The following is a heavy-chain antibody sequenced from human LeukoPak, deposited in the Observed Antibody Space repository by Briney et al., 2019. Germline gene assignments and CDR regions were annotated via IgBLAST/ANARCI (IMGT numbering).Heavy chain of an antibody. CDR1: GLTFINAW. Sequence: PGGSLRLSCAGSGLTFINAWMSWVRQAPGKGLEWVGRIKNRADGGTTDYAAPVKGRFTVSRDDSKNTLHLQMNSLKTEDTAVYYCTTGGTWGQGTLVTVPS. CDR3: TTGGT. J-gene: IGHJ5*02. CDR2: IKNRADGGTT. V-gene: IGHV3-15*01.